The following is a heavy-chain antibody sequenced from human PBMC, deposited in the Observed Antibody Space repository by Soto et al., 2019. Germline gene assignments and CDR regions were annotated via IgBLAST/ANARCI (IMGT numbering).Heavy chain of an antibody. J-gene: IGHJ4*02. CDR1: GFSFRSYS. V-gene: IGHV3-48*02. Sequence: EVQLVESGGNLVQPGGSLRLSCVASGFSFRSYSMNWVRQAPGKGPEWVAYVSGSGNTQYYADSVKGRFTISRDNAMHSLYLQLNSLRDEDTAVYYCARDPKSGNQKLYFDYWGQGALVTVSS. D-gene: IGHD1-26*01. CDR2: VSGSGNTQ. CDR3: ARDPKSGNQKLYFDY.